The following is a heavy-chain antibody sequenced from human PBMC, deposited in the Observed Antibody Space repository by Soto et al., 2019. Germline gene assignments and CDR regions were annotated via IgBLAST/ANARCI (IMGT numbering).Heavy chain of an antibody. CDR2: ISGYNGNT. Sequence: GSVKVSCKASGYSFTSYGINWVRQAPGQGLEWMGWISGYNGNTDYAQKFQGRVTMTTDTSTSTVYMELRSLRSGDTAVYYCARDASGWSNWGQGTLVTVSS. V-gene: IGHV1-18*01. J-gene: IGHJ4*02. D-gene: IGHD6-19*01. CDR3: ARDASGWSN. CDR1: GYSFTSYG.